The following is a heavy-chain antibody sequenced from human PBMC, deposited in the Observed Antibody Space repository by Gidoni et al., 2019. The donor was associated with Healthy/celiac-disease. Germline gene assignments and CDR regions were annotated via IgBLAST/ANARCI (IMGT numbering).Heavy chain of an antibody. Sequence: QLQLQESGPGLVKPSQTLSLTFAVPGGSISSGGYSWSWTRQPPGKGLEWIGYIYHSGSTYYNPSLKSRVTISVDRAKNQFSLKLSSVTAADTAVYYCARDYGDFPYAFDIWGQGTMVTVSS. CDR1: GGSISSGGYS. CDR2: IYHSGST. D-gene: IGHD4-17*01. V-gene: IGHV4-30-2*01. CDR3: ARDYGDFPYAFDI. J-gene: IGHJ3*02.